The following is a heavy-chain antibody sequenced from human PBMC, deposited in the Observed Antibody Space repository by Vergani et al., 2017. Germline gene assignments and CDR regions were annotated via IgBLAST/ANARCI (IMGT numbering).Heavy chain of an antibody. D-gene: IGHD6-19*01. CDR1: GFTFSSYW. J-gene: IGHJ4*02. Sequence: EVQLVESGGGLVQPGGSLRLSCAASGFTFSSYWMSWVRQAPGKGLEWVANIKQDGSEKYYVDSVKGRFTISRDNAKNSLYLQMNSLRAEDTAVYYCARDQTWIAVAGTFDYWGQGTLVTVSS. CDR2: IKQDGSEK. V-gene: IGHV3-7*03. CDR3: ARDQTWIAVAGTFDY.